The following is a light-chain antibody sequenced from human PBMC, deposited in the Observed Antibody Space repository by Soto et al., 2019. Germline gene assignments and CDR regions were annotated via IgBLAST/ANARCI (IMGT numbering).Light chain of an antibody. CDR2: KAS. J-gene: IGKJ4*01. CDR1: RNINNL. Sequence: DIQMTQSPSTLSASVGDRVAITCRASRNINNLLAWYQQKPGKAPKLLIYKASSLESGVPSRFSGSGSGTELTLTISSLQPDDFAAYYCQRYFAFPLTVGGGTKVEIK. V-gene: IGKV1-5*03. CDR3: QRYFAFPLT.